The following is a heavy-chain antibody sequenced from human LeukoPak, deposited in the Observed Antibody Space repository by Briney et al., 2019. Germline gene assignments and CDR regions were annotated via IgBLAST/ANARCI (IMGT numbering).Heavy chain of an antibody. CDR2: IFPGDSDT. CDR3: ARQRGYSYGYFDY. D-gene: IGHD5-18*01. CDR1: GYSFTSYW. J-gene: IGHJ4*02. V-gene: IGHV5-51*01. Sequence: RGESLKISCKASGYSFTSYWIGWVRQMPGKGLEWMGVIFPGDSDTRYSPSFQGQVTISADKSISTAYLQWSSLKASDTAMYYCARQRGYSYGYFDYWGQGTLVTVSS.